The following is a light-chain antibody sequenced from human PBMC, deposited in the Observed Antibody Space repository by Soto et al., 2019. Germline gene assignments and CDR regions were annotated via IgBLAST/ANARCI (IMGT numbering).Light chain of an antibody. CDR1: SSDIGAYDY. J-gene: IGLJ1*01. V-gene: IGLV2-14*01. CDR2: EVN. Sequence: QSALTQPASLSGSPGQSITISCTGTSSDIGAYDYVSWFQQHPGKAPKLMISEVNNRPSGVSKRFSGSKSGNTAYLTISGLQVEDEDEYFCFSVTATSTHVFGTGTKLTVL. CDR3: FSVTATSTHV.